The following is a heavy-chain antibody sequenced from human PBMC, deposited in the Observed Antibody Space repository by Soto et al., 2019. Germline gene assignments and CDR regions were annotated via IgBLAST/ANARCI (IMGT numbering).Heavy chain of an antibody. J-gene: IGHJ6*02. CDR2: IYPGDSDT. CDR3: ARLGTACSITICPQSHSGMDV. D-gene: IGHD2-2*01. CDR1: GYSFTSYW. V-gene: IGHV5-51*01. Sequence: GESLKISCKGSGYSFTSYWIGWVRQMPGKGLEWMGIIYPGDSDTRYSPSFQGQVTISADKSISTAYLQWSSLKASDTAMYYCARLGTACSITICPQSHSGMDVWGQGDTLTVSS.